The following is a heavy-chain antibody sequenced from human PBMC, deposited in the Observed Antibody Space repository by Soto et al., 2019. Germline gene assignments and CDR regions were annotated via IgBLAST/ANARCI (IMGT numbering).Heavy chain of an antibody. Sequence: QVQLQESGPGLVKPSQTLFLTCTVSGGSISSGGYYWSWIRQHPGKGLEWIGYIYYSGSTYYNPSLKSRVTISVDTSKNQFSLKLSSVTAADTAVYYCARNSDCGGDCYYFDYWGQGTLVTVSS. D-gene: IGHD2-21*02. CDR2: IYYSGST. CDR3: ARNSDCGGDCYYFDY. CDR1: GGSISSGGYY. J-gene: IGHJ4*02. V-gene: IGHV4-31*03.